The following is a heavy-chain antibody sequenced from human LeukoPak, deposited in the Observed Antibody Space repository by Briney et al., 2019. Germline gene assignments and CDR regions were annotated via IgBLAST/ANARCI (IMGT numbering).Heavy chain of an antibody. V-gene: IGHV3-48*03. CDR2: ISRSGSTI. CDR1: GFTFSSFE. Sequence: GGSLRLSCAASGFTFSSFEMNWVRQAPGKGPKWVSYISRSGSTIYYADSVKGRFPISRDNAKNSLYLQMNSLRVEDTAVYYCARGRPGAFDIWGQGTMVTVSS. J-gene: IGHJ3*02. CDR3: ARGRPGAFDI.